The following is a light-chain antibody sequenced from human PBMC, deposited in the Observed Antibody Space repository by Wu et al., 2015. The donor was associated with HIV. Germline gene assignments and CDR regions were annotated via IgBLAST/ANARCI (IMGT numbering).Light chain of an antibody. CDR2: KAS. CDR1: QSISTW. CDR3: QQYNTSPWT. V-gene: IGKV1-5*03. Sequence: DIQMTQSPSTLSASVGDRVTITCRASQSISTWLAWYQQKPGKAPNLLIYKASSLQSGVPSKFSGTGSGTEFTLTISSLHPDDFATYYCQQYNTSPWTFGQGTKVEIK. J-gene: IGKJ1*01.